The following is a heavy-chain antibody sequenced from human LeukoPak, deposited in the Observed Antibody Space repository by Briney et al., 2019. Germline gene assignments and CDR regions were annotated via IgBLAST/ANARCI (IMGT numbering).Heavy chain of an antibody. CDR1: GFTFSSYG. D-gene: IGHD6-13*01. CDR2: IWYDGSNK. Sequence: GGSLRLSCAASGFTFSSYGMHWVRQAPGKGLEWVAVIWYDGSNKYYADSVKGRFTISRDNSKNTLYLQMNSLRAEDTAVYYCARVVLSYSSSWLERNWFDPWGQGTLVTVSS. J-gene: IGHJ5*02. V-gene: IGHV3-33*01. CDR3: ARVVLSYSSSWLERNWFDP.